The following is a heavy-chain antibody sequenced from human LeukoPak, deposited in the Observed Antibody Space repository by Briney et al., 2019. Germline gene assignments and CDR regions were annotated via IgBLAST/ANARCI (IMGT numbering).Heavy chain of an antibody. CDR2: INPNSGGT. J-gene: IGHJ4*02. D-gene: IGHD4-17*01. CDR1: GYTFTSSD. CDR3: ARETRTTVTSPGY. V-gene: IGHV1-2*06. Sequence: GASVKVSCKASGYTFTSSDFNWVRQATGQGLEWMGRINPNSGGTNYAQKFQGRVTMTRDTSISTAYMELSRLRSDDTAVYYCARETRTTVTSPGYWGQGTLVTVSS.